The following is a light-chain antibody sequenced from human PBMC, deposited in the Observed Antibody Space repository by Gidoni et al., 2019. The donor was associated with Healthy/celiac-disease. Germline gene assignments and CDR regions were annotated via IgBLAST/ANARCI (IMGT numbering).Light chain of an antibody. CDR2: AAS. CDR1: QGISNY. Sequence: IPLPPSPSSLSASVGDRVTITCRASQGISNYLAWYQQKPGKVPKLLIYAASTLQSGVPSRFSGSGSGTDFTLTISSLQPEDVATYYCQKYNSAPRTFXXXTKVEIK. V-gene: IGKV1-27*01. J-gene: IGKJ1*01. CDR3: QKYNSAPRT.